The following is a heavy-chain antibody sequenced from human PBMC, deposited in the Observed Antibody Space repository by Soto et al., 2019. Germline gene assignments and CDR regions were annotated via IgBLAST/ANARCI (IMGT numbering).Heavy chain of an antibody. CDR1: GFTFPSSA. D-gene: IGHD2-15*01. CDR3: AAGYCSGGSCYPYYYGMDV. Sequence: GASVKVSFKASGFTFPSSAVQWVRQARGQRLEWIGWIVVGSGNTNYAQKFQERVTITRDMSTSTAYMELSSLRSEDTAVYYCAAGYCSGGSCYPYYYGMDVWGQGTTVTVSS. V-gene: IGHV1-58*01. J-gene: IGHJ6*02. CDR2: IVVGSGNT.